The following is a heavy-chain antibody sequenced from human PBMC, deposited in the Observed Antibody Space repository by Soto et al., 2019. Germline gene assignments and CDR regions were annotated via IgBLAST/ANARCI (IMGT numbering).Heavy chain of an antibody. CDR2: ISSTTTTI. CDR3: ARDRSSFWSGYISTDDFDI. CDR1: GFTFSTYS. J-gene: IGHJ3*02. V-gene: IGHV3-48*02. Sequence: PGGSLRLSCVASGFTFSTYSMNWVRQAPGKGLEWVSYISSTTTTIYYADSVKGRFTISRDPGGNSLYLQMNSLRDEDTAVYYCARDRSSFWSGYISTDDFDIWGQGTMVTVSS. D-gene: IGHD3-3*01.